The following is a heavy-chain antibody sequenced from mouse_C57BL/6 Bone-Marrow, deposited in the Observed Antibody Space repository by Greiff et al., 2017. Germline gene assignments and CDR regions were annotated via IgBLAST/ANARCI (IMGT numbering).Heavy chain of an antibody. D-gene: IGHD1-1*01. V-gene: IGHV1-72*01. CDR2: IDPNCGGT. J-gene: IGHJ1*03. CDR3: ARGFTFITTVVAPYWYFDV. Sequence: QVQLQQPGAELVKPGASVKLSCKASGYTFTSYWMHWVKQRPGRGLEWIGRIDPNCGGTKYNEKFKSKATLTVDKPSSTAYMQLSSLTSEDSAVYYCARGFTFITTVVAPYWYFDVWGTGTTVTVSS. CDR1: GYTFTSYW.